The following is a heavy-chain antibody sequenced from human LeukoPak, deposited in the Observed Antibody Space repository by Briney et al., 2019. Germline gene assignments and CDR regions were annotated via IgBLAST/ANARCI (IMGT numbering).Heavy chain of an antibody. CDR1: GGSFSGYY. V-gene: IGHV4-34*01. Sequence: PSETLSLTCAVYGGSFSGYYWSWIRQPPGKGLEWIGEINHSGSTNYNPSLKSRVTISVDTSKNQFSLKLSSVTAADTAVYYCARLEVVGGSGSYEEPHYYYMDVWGKGTTVTVSS. CDR2: INHSGST. J-gene: IGHJ6*03. CDR3: ARLEVVGGSGSYEEPHYYYMDV. D-gene: IGHD3-10*01.